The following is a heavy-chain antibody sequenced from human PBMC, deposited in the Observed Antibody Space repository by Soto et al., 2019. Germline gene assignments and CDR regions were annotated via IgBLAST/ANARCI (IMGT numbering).Heavy chain of an antibody. V-gene: IGHV3-23*01. Sequence: EVQLLESGGGLVQPGGSLRLSCAASGFTFSTYALTWVRQAQGKGLEWVSSIGTHADTTYYVDSVKGRFSISRDNSKNTVYLQMSSLSAEDTAVYYCARPYVEVAVNDAFDIWGRGTMVTVSS. J-gene: IGHJ3*02. CDR2: IGTHADTT. D-gene: IGHD3-16*01. CDR3: ARPYVEVAVNDAFDI. CDR1: GFTFSTYA.